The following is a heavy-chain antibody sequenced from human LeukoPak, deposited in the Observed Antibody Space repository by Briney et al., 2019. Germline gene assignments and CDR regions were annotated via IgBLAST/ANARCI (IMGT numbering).Heavy chain of an antibody. J-gene: IGHJ4*02. V-gene: IGHV3-7*01. D-gene: IGHD3-10*01. CDR1: GFNFNEHG. Sequence: GGSLRLSCTASGFNFNEHGMHWVRQAPGKGLEWVANIKQDGSEKYYVDSVKGRFTISRDNAKNSLYLQMNSLRAEDTAVYYCARDQYGSGSYYGYWGQGTLVTVSS. CDR2: IKQDGSEK. CDR3: ARDQYGSGSYYGY.